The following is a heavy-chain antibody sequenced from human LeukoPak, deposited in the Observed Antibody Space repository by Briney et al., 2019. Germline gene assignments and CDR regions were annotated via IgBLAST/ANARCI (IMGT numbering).Heavy chain of an antibody. Sequence: GGSLRLSCAASGFTFSSYAMSWVRQAPGKGLEWVSAISGSGGSTYYADSVKGRFTISRDNSKNTLYLQMNSLRAEDTAVYYCAKESYGSGSYYYYYYYYMDVWGKGTTVTISS. CDR3: AKESYGSGSYYYYYYYYMDV. J-gene: IGHJ6*03. V-gene: IGHV3-23*01. CDR2: ISGSGGST. CDR1: GFTFSSYA. D-gene: IGHD3-10*01.